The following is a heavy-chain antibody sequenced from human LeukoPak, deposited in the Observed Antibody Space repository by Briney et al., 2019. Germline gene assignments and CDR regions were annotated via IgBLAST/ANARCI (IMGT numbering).Heavy chain of an antibody. Sequence: ASVKVSCKASGYTFSSYHIHWVRQAPGQGLEWMGIINPSGGSTSYAQKFQGRVTMTRDTSTSTVHVELSSLRSEDTAVYYCARDGQEYDTGFFDYWGQGTLVTVSS. CDR3: ARDGQEYDTGFFDY. J-gene: IGHJ4*02. D-gene: IGHD1-1*01. CDR1: GYTFSSYH. V-gene: IGHV1-46*01. CDR2: INPSGGST.